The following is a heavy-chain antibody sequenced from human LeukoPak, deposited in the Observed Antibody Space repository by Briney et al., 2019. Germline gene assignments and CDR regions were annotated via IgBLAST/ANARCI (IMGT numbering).Heavy chain of an antibody. V-gene: IGHV3-21*01. CDR3: VSSPRVAAQDV. J-gene: IGHJ6*04. CDR1: GFTFSSYS. Sequence: PGGSLRLSCAASGFTFSSYSMIWVGQAPGKRLELVSSISGTSSYIYYADSVKGRFTISRDNAKNSLYLQMNSLRAEDTAVYYCVSSPRVAAQDVWGKGTTVTVSS. CDR2: ISGTSSYI. D-gene: IGHD6-6*01.